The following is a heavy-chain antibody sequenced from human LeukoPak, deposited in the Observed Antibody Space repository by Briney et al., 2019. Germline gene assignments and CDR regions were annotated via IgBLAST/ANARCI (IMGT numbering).Heavy chain of an antibody. V-gene: IGHV3-21*01. CDR1: GFTFSSYS. J-gene: IGHJ4*02. Sequence: PGGSLRLSCAASGFTFSSYSMNWVRQAPGKGLEWVSSISSSSSYIYYADSVKGRFTISRDNAKNTVYLQMNSLRAEDTAVYYCARGKYGGYFIDYWGQGTLVTVSS. CDR3: ARGKYGGYFIDY. CDR2: ISSSSSYI. D-gene: IGHD5-12*01.